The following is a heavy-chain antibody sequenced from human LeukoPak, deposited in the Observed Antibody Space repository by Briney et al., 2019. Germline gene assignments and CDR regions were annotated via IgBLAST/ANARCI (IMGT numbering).Heavy chain of an antibody. CDR3: TREGRVSDAFDY. D-gene: IGHD1-26*01. V-gene: IGHV3-49*04. Sequence: PGGSLRPSRTTSGFTLGDYAMSRGRQAPGKGLEWVGFIRSKAYGGTTEYAASVKGRFTISRDDSRRIVYLQMNSLKTEDTAVYDCTREGRVSDAFDYWGQGTLVTVSS. J-gene: IGHJ4*02. CDR1: GFTLGDYA. CDR2: IRSKAYGGTT.